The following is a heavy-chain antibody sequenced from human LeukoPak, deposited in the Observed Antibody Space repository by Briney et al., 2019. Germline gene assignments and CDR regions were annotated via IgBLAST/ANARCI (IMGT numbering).Heavy chain of an antibody. CDR2: IYTSGST. V-gene: IGHV4-4*07. CDR3: ARTRGGYGDYTFDS. J-gene: IGHJ4*02. CDR1: GGSISSYY. Sequence: SETLSLTRTVSGGSISSYYWSWIRQPAGKGLEWIGRIYTSGSTNYNPSLKSRVTMSVDTCKNQFSLKLNSVAAADTAVYYCARTRGGYGDYTFDSWGQGTLVTVSS. D-gene: IGHD4-17*01.